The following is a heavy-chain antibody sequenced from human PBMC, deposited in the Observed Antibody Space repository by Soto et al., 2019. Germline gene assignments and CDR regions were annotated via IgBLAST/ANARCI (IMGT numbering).Heavy chain of an antibody. V-gene: IGHV3-30-3*01. CDR1: GFTFSSYA. D-gene: IGHD2-15*01. Sequence: QVQLVESGGGVVQPGRSLRLSCAASGFTFSSYATHWVRQAPGKGLEWVAVISYDGSNKYYADSVKGRFTISRDNSKNTLYLQMNSLSAEDTAVYYCARELLTYWYFDLWGRGTLVTVSS. J-gene: IGHJ2*01. CDR2: ISYDGSNK. CDR3: ARELLTYWYFDL.